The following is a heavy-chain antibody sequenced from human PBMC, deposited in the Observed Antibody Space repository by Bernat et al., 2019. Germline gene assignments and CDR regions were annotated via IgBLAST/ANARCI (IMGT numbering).Heavy chain of an antibody. CDR1: GYTFTGYY. V-gene: IGHV1-2*06. CDR2: INPNSGGT. Sequence: QVQLVQSGAEVEKPGASVKVSCKASGYTFTGYYMHWVRQAPGQGLEWMGRINPNSGGTNYAQKFQGRVTMTRDTSISTAYMELSRLRSDDTAVYYCARGRYCSGGSCYSTYFQHWGQGTLVTVSS. J-gene: IGHJ1*01. CDR3: ARGRYCSGGSCYSTYFQH. D-gene: IGHD2-15*01.